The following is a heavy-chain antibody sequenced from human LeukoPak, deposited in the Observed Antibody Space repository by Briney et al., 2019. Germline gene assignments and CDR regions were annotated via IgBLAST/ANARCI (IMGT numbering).Heavy chain of an antibody. CDR1: GFPFTNYW. CDR3: ARANVLLWFGEPGGYFDY. D-gene: IGHD3-10*01. Sequence: GGSLRLSCAVSGFPFTNYWMDWVRQVPGKGLVWVARINTGGSSFNYADSVKGRFTISRDNAKNSLYLQMNSLRAEDTAVYYCARANVLLWFGEPGGYFDYWGQGTLVTVSS. J-gene: IGHJ4*02. V-gene: IGHV3-74*01. CDR2: INTGGSSF.